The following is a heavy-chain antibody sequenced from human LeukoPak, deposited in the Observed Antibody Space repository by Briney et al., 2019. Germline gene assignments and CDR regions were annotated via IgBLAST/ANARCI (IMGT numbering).Heavy chain of an antibody. CDR3: ARDRDYEGLDY. Sequence: PSETLSLTCTVYGGSISSGDYYWRWIRQPPGKGLEWIGYIYYSGSTYYNPSLKSRVTISVDTSKNQFSLKLSSVTAADTAVYYCARDRDYEGLDYWGQGTLVTVSS. J-gene: IGHJ4*02. CDR2: IYYSGST. D-gene: IGHD4-17*01. V-gene: IGHV4-30-4*01. CDR1: GGSISSGDYY.